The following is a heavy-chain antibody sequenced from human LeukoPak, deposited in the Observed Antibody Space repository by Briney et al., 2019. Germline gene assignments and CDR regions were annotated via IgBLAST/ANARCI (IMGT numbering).Heavy chain of an antibody. J-gene: IGHJ4*02. Sequence: ASVKVSCKTSGYTFNDYYIHWVRQAPGQGLEWMGWIDPQIGVPRVAQKFQGRLTMTSDTSITTAYMELTSLKSDDTAVYYCGRLGPVMQGESDDWGQGTLVTVS. CDR2: IDPQIGVP. CDR1: GYTFNDYY. CDR3: GRLGPVMQGESDD. D-gene: IGHD1-26*01. V-gene: IGHV1-2*02.